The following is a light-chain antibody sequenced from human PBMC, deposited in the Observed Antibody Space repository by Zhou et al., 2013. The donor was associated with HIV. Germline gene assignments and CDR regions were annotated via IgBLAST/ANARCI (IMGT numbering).Light chain of an antibody. J-gene: IGKJ2*01. CDR1: QSVNSN. CDR2: GAS. Sequence: EILLTQSPGTLLLSPGERATLSCRASQSVNSNLAWYQQKPGQAPRLLIYGASTRATGIPARFSGSGSGTEFTLTISSMQSEDFAVYYCQQYNYWPPYTFGQGTKLEIK. CDR3: QQYNYWPPYT. V-gene: IGKV3-15*01.